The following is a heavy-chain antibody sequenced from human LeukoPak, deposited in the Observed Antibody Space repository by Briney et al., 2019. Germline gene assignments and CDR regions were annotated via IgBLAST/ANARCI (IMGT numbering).Heavy chain of an antibody. V-gene: IGHV4-61*02. CDR2: IYTSGST. Sequence: SETLSLTCTVSGGSISSGSYYWSWIRQPAGKGLEWIGRIYTSGSTNYNPSLKSRVTISVDTSKNQFSLKLSSVTAADTAVYYCAREPSGGPLDYWGQGTLVTVSS. CDR3: AREPSGGPLDY. J-gene: IGHJ4*02. CDR1: GGSISSGSYY.